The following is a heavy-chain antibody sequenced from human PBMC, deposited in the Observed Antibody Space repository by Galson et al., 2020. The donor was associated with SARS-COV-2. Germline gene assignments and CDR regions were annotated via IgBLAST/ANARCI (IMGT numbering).Heavy chain of an antibody. V-gene: IGHV1-24*01. J-gene: IGHJ5*02. CDR2: FDPEDGET. CDR3: AIGPVVPAASPNWFDP. CDR1: GYTLTELS. D-gene: IGHD2-2*01. Sequence: ASVKVSCKVSGYTLTELSMHWVRQAPGKGLEWMGGFDPEDGETIYAQKFQGRVTMTEDTSTDTAYMELSSLRSEDTAVYYCAIGPVVPAASPNWFDPWGQGTLVTVSS.